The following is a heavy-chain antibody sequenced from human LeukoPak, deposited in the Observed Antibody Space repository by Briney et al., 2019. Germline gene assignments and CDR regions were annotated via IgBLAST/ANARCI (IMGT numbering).Heavy chain of an antibody. CDR2: IYPGDSDT. D-gene: IGHD3-22*01. V-gene: IGHV5-51*01. Sequence: GESLKISCKGSGYSFTSYWIGWVRQMPGKGLEWMGIIYPGDSDTRYSPSFQGQVTISADKSISTAYLQWSSLKASDTAMYYCARHGSMIVVEDVFDIWGQGTMVTVSS. CDR1: GYSFTSYW. CDR3: ARHGSMIVVEDVFDI. J-gene: IGHJ3*02.